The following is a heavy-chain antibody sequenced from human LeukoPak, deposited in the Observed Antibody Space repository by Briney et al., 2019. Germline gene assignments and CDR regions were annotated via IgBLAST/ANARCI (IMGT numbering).Heavy chain of an antibody. CDR2: ISSSSSYI. J-gene: IGHJ3*02. V-gene: IGHV3-21*01. Sequence: PGGSLRLSCAASGFTFSSYSMNWVRQAPGKGLEWVSSISSSSSYIYYADSVKGRFTISRDNAKNSLYLQMNSLRAEDTAVYYCARDRYDSSGYLIKDAFDIWGQGTMVTVSS. D-gene: IGHD3-22*01. CDR1: GFTFSSYS. CDR3: ARDRYDSSGYLIKDAFDI.